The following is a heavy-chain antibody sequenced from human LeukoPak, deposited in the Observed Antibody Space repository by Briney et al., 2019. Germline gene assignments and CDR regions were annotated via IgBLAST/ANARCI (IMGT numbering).Heavy chain of an antibody. CDR2: ISSSGSTI. CDR3: ARNKLPGYGSGSNLDY. V-gene: IGHV3-11*04. J-gene: IGHJ4*02. D-gene: IGHD3-10*01. Sequence: SCKVSGYTLTELSMHWVRQAPGKGLEWVSYISSSGSTIYYADSVKGRFTISRDNAKNSLYLQMNSLRAEDTAVYYCARNKLPGYGSGSNLDYWGQGTLVTVSS. CDR1: GYTLTELS.